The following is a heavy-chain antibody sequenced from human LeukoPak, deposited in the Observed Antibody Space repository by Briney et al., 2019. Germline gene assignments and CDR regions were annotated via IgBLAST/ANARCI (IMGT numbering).Heavy chain of an antibody. D-gene: IGHD3-10*01. CDR2: IIPIFGTA. V-gene: IGHV1-69*06. CDR1: GYTFTSYA. CDR3: ATPSGGSGSYSLLYYYYYYMDV. J-gene: IGHJ6*03. Sequence: SVKVSCKASGYTFTSYAMNWVRQAPGQGLEWMGGIIPIFGTANYAQKFQGRVTITADKSTSTAYMELSSLRSEDTAVYYCATPSGGSGSYSLLYYYYYYMDVWGKGTTVTVSS.